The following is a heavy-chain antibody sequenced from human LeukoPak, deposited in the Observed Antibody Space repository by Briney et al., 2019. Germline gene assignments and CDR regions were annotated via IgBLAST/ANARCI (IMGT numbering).Heavy chain of an antibody. CDR3: ARGGDGYNRGGFDY. CDR2: INPNSGGT. J-gene: IGHJ4*02. D-gene: IGHD5-24*01. Sequence: ASVKVSCKASGYTFTNYYMHWVRQAPGQGLEWMGWINPNSGGTNYAQKFQGWVTMTRDTSISTAYMELSRLRSDDTAVYYCARGGDGYNRGGFDYWGQGTLVTVSS. V-gene: IGHV1-2*04. CDR1: GYTFTNYY.